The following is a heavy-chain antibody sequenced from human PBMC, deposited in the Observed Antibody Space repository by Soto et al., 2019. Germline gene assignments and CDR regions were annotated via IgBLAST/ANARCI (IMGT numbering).Heavy chain of an antibody. Sequence: GGSLRLSCVASGFTFSPYSMNWVRQPPGKGLEWVSSITSSSHIYYADSVKGRFTISRDNANNSLFLQMNSLRAEDTAVYYCARSPVSNFDYWGQGSLVTVSS. CDR3: ARSPVSNFDY. CDR2: ITSSSHI. CDR1: GFTFSPYS. V-gene: IGHV3-21*01. J-gene: IGHJ4*02.